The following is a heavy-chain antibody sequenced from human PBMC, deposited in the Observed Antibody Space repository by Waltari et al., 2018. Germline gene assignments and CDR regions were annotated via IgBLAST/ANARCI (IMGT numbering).Heavy chain of an antibody. J-gene: IGHJ4*02. Sequence: EVQLVESGGGLVQPGGSLRLSCAASGFTFSTYSMNWVRQAPGKGLGWGSYISSVSSTIYYADSGKGRFSISRDNAKNSLYLQMNSLRAEDTAVYYCAREDRRGSFPLDYWGQGTLVTVSS. CDR3: AREDRRGSFPLDY. D-gene: IGHD1-26*01. CDR2: ISSVSSTI. CDR1: GFTFSTYS. V-gene: IGHV3-48*04.